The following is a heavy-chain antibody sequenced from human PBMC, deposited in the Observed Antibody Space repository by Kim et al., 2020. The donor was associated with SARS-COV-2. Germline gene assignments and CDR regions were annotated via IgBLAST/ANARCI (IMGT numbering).Heavy chain of an antibody. J-gene: IGHJ6*02. Sequence: GGSLRLSCAASGFTFSSYGMHWVRQAPGKGLEWVAVISYDGSNKYYADSVKGRFTISRDNSKNTLYLQMNSLRAEDTAVYYCAKCSGYSSSSWYYYYYGMDVWGQGTTVTVSS. CDR1: GFTFSSYG. CDR3: AKCSGYSSSSWYYYYYGMDV. D-gene: IGHD6-6*01. V-gene: IGHV3-30*18. CDR2: ISYDGSNK.